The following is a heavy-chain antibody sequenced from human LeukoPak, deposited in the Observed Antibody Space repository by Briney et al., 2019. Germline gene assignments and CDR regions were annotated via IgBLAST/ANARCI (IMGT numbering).Heavy chain of an antibody. CDR1: GYSISSGYY. CDR3: ARDPGVTPQYYFDY. D-gene: IGHD3-10*01. Sequence: KASETLSLTCTVSGYSISSGYYWGWIRQPPGQGLEWIGSIYHSGSTYYNPSLKSRVIISVDTSKNQFSLKLSSVTAADTAVYYCARDPGVTPQYYFDYWGQGTLVTVSS. J-gene: IGHJ4*02. V-gene: IGHV4-38-2*02. CDR2: IYHSGST.